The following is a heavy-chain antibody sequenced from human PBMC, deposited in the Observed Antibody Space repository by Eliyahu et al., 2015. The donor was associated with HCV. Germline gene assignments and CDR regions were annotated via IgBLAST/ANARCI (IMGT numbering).Heavy chain of an antibody. D-gene: IGHD3-3*01. J-gene: IGHJ4*02. CDR1: GGSMTSYY. Sequence: QVQLQESGPGLVKPSETLSLTCSVSGGSMTSYYWSWIRQPPGKGLEWIGYVYYTGSTSYNPSLKXRVTISVDTSKNKFSLRLTXVTAADTAVYYCARGGAIFGETFDSWGQGTLVIVSS. CDR3: ARGGAIFGETFDS. V-gene: IGHV4-59*01. CDR2: VYYTGST.